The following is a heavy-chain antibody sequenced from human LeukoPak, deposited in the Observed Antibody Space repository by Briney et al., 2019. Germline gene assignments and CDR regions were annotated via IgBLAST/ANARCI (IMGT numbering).Heavy chain of an antibody. CDR1: GGSITSYY. CDR2: ISYSGSA. J-gene: IGHJ4*02. Sequence: SETLSLTCTVSGGSITSYYWSWIRQPPGKGLEWIGYISYSGSANYNPSLKSRVTISVDTSKNQVSLKLRSVTAADTAVYYCARGDSGWYLGLGFDYWGQGTLVIVSS. D-gene: IGHD6-19*01. V-gene: IGHV4-59*08. CDR3: ARGDSGWYLGLGFDY.